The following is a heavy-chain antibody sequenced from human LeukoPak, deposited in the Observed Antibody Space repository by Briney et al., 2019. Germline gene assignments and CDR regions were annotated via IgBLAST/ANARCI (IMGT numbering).Heavy chain of an antibody. CDR2: MSYDGSNK. CDR1: GFTFSNYA. D-gene: IGHD1-26*01. CDR3: ARAVGGSYGVRYYGMDV. V-gene: IGHV3-30*04. J-gene: IGHJ6*02. Sequence: SGGSLRLSCAASGFTFSNYAMHWVRQAPGKGLEWVAVMSYDGSNKSYADSVKGRFTISRDNSKNTLYLQMNCLRAEDTAVYYCARAVGGSYGVRYYGMDVWGQGTTVTVSS.